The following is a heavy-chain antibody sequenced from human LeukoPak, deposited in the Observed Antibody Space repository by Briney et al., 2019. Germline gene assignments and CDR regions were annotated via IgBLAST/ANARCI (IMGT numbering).Heavy chain of an antibody. J-gene: IGHJ4*02. CDR1: GFTFSTYA. CDR2: IYSGGST. V-gene: IGHV3-66*01. Sequence: TGGSLRLSCAASGFTFSTYAMSWVRQAPGKGLEWVSVIYSGGSTYYADSVKGRFTISRDNSKNTLYLQMNSLRAGDTAVYYCARGGPAAGRFDYWGQGTLVTVSS. CDR3: ARGGPAAGRFDY. D-gene: IGHD6-13*01.